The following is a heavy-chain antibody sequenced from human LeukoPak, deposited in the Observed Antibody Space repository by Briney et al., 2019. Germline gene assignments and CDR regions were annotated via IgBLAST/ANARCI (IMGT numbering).Heavy chain of an antibody. Sequence: GGSLRLSSAASGFTFSNYAMSWVRQAPGKGLEWVSAISGSGGGTYYADSVKGRFTISRDNSKNTLYLQMNSLRDEDTAVYYCAKRISGSGGYFDYWGQGTLVTVSS. CDR1: GFTFSNYA. D-gene: IGHD3-10*01. J-gene: IGHJ4*02. CDR3: AKRISGSGGYFDY. CDR2: ISGSGGGT. V-gene: IGHV3-23*01.